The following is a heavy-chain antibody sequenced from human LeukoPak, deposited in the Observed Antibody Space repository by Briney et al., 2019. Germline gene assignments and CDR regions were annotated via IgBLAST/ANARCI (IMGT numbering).Heavy chain of an antibody. J-gene: IGHJ4*02. V-gene: IGHV3-30*02. CDR1: GFTFSSYG. Sequence: GGSLRLSCAASGFTFSSYGMHWVRQAPGKGVEWVAFIRYDGSNKYYADSVKGRFTISRDNSKNTLYLQMNSLRAEDTAVYYCAKDQYDSSGYYYFDYWGQGTLVTVSS. CDR3: AKDQYDSSGYYYFDY. CDR2: IRYDGSNK. D-gene: IGHD3-22*01.